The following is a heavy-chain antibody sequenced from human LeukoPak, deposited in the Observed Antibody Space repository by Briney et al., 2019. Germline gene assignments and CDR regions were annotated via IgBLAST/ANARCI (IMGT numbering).Heavy chain of an antibody. J-gene: IGHJ4*02. D-gene: IGHD3-10*01. V-gene: IGHV3-30*02. CDR2: IRYDGSNK. CDR1: GFTFTSYG. CDR3: ARALWFGETFPAY. Sequence: GGSLRLSCAAPGFTFTSYGIHWVRQAPGKGLEWVAFIRYDGSNKYYADSVKGRFTISRDNSKNTLYLQMNSLRAEDTAVYYCARALWFGETFPAYWGQGTLVTVSS.